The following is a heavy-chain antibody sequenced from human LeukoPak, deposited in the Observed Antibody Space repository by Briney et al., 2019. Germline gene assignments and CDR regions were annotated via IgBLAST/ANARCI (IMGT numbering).Heavy chain of an antibody. D-gene: IGHD1-7*01. Sequence: TGGSLRLSCAASGFTFSSYVMHWVRQAPGKGLEYVSGISGNGGSTYYANSVKGRFTISRDNSKNTLYLQMNSLRAEDTAVYYCAKRRGLELLYYYYMDVWGKGTTVTVSS. J-gene: IGHJ6*03. V-gene: IGHV3-64*01. CDR3: AKRRGLELLYYYYMDV. CDR1: GFTFSSYV. CDR2: ISGNGGST.